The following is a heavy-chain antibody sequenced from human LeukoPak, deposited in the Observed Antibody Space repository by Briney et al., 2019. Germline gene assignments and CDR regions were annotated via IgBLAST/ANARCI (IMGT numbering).Heavy chain of an antibody. V-gene: IGHV1-69*13. CDR3: ARAWLRLNPYFDY. Sequence: ASVKVSCKASGYTFTGYYMHWVRQAPGQGLEWMGGIIPIFGTANYAQKFQGRVAITADESTSTAYMELSSLRSEDTAVYYCARAWLRLNPYFDYWGQGTLVTVSS. CDR1: GYTFTGYY. CDR2: IIPIFGTA. D-gene: IGHD5-12*01. J-gene: IGHJ4*02.